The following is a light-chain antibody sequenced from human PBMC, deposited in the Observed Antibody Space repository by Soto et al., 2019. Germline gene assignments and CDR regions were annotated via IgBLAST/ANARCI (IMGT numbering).Light chain of an antibody. CDR2: VAS. Sequence: EIVLTQSPGTLSLSPGERASLSCRASQSVTSSYLAWYQQKPGQAPRLLIYVASNRATGIPDRVSGSGSGTDFTLTINRLEPEDFAVYYCQQYGSSPWTFGQGTKVEIK. CDR3: QQYGSSPWT. V-gene: IGKV3-20*01. J-gene: IGKJ1*01. CDR1: QSVTSSY.